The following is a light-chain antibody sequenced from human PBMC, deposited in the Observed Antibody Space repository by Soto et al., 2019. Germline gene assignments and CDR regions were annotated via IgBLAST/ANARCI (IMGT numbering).Light chain of an antibody. CDR2: AAS. CDR1: QGISSY. Sequence: DIQLTQSPSFLSASVGDRVTITCRASQGISSYLAWYQQKPGKAPKLLIYAASTLQSGVPSRFSGSGSGTEFTLTISSLQPEDFATYYCQQLNSYPRALTFGGGTKVDIQ. J-gene: IGKJ4*01. CDR3: QQLNSYPRALT. V-gene: IGKV1-9*01.